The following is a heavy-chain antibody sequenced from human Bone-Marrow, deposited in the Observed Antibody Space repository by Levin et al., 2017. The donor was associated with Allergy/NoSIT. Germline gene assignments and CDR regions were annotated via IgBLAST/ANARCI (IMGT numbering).Heavy chain of an antibody. CDR3: VREGGMTDPSMEMTPWFDY. CDR1: GGSISDSRYY. V-gene: IGHV4-39*07. CDR2: IYYSGNT. D-gene: IGHD3-16*01. Sequence: SETLSLTCTVSGGSISDSRYYWGWIRQPPGKGLEWLGTIYYSGNTYYNRSLKSRVTISVDTSKSQVSLRLTSVTSAATAIYYCVREGGMTDPSMEMTPWFDYWGQGSLVIVSS. J-gene: IGHJ4*02.